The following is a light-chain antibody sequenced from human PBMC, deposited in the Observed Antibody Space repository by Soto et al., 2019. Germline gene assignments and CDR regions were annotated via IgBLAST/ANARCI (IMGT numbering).Light chain of an antibody. J-gene: IGKJ4*01. Sequence: DIQMTQSPSSLSASVGDRVTITCRASQDISNFLAWFQQKPGKAPKSLIYGASSLQSGVPSKFSGSGSGTDFTLTISSLQPEDCATYYCQQYKTYPLTFGGGTKVEIK. V-gene: IGKV1-16*02. CDR1: QDISNF. CDR2: GAS. CDR3: QQYKTYPLT.